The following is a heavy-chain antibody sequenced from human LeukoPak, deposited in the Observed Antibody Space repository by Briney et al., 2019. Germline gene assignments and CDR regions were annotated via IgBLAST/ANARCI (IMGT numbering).Heavy chain of an antibody. D-gene: IGHD3-10*01. CDR3: AREVRGVISYYVDY. CDR2: IYYSGST. CDR1: AGSISSYY. V-gene: IGHV4-59*12. J-gene: IGHJ4*02. Sequence: PSETLSLTCSVSAGSISSYYWSWLRQPPGKGLEWIGYIYYSGSTNYNPSLKSRVTISVDTSKNQFSLKLSSVTAADTAVYYCAREVRGVISYYVDYWGQGTLVSVSS.